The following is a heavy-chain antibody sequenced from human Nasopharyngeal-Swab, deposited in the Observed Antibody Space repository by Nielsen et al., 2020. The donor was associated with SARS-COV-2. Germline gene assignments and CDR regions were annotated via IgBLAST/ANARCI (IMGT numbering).Heavy chain of an antibody. CDR1: RFTFSSYG. J-gene: IGHJ4*02. D-gene: IGHD4-11*01. CDR3: ARDLEVGLSSYSNQDY. Sequence: GESLKISCAASRFTFSSYGMHWVRQAPGKGLEWVAVIWYDGSNKYYADSVKGRFTISRDNSKNTLYLQMNSLRAEDTAVYYCARDLEVGLSSYSNQDYWGQGTLVTVSS. CDR2: IWYDGSNK. V-gene: IGHV3-33*01.